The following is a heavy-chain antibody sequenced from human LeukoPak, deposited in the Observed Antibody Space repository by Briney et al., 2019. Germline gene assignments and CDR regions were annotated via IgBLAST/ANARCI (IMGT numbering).Heavy chain of an antibody. CDR3: ARPESLLWFGELSGGLDY. CDR2: INPSGGST. J-gene: IGHJ4*02. Sequence: ASVKVSCKASGYTFTSYYMHWARQAPGQGLEWMGIINPSGGSTSYAQKFQGRVTMTRDTSTSTVYMELSSLRSEDTAVYYCARPESLLWFGELSGGLDYWGQGTLVTVSS. D-gene: IGHD3-10*01. CDR1: GYTFTSYY. V-gene: IGHV1-46*01.